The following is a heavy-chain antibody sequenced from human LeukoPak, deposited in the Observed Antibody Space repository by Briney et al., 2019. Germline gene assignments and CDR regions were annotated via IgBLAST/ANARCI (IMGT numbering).Heavy chain of an antibody. Sequence: ASVKVSCKASGYTFTGYYMHWVRQAPGQGLEWMGWINPNSGGTNYAQKFQGRVTMTRDTSISTAYMELSRLRSDGTAVYYCARAPRGVYYFDYWGQGTLVTVSS. CDR3: ARAPRGVYYFDY. CDR1: GYTFTGYY. V-gene: IGHV1-2*02. J-gene: IGHJ4*02. D-gene: IGHD3-10*01. CDR2: INPNSGGT.